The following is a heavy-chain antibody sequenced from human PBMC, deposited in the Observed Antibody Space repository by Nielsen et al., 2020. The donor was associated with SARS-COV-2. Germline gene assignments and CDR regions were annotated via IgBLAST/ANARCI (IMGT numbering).Heavy chain of an antibody. CDR2: ISYDGSNK. Sequence: GGSLRLSCAASGFTFSSYAMHWVRQAPGKGLEWVAVISYDGSNKYYADSVKGRFTISRDNSKNTLYLQMNSLRAEDTAVYYCARGWLETMAPIDYWGQGTLVTVSS. J-gene: IGHJ4*02. D-gene: IGHD4/OR15-4a*01. V-gene: IGHV3-30-3*01. CDR1: GFTFSSYA. CDR3: ARGWLETMAPIDY.